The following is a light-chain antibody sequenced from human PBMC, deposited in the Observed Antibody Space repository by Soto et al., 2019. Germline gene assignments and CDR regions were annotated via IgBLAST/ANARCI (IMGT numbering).Light chain of an antibody. Sequence: DIQMTQSPSTLSASVGDRVTITCRASQSISSWLDWYQQKPGKAPKLLIYKASSLESGVPSRFSGSGSGTEFTLTISSLQPDDFATYYCQQYNSYSYTFGPGTKLEIK. J-gene: IGKJ2*01. V-gene: IGKV1-5*03. CDR3: QQYNSYSYT. CDR2: KAS. CDR1: QSISSW.